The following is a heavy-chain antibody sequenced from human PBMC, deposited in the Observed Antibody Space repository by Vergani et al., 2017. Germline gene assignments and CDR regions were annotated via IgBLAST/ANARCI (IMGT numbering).Heavy chain of an antibody. Sequence: QVQLVQSGAEVKKPGASVKVSCKASGYTFTSYGISWVRQAPGQGLEWMGWISAYNGNTNYAQKLQGRVTMTTDTSTSTAYMELRSLRSDDTAVYYCARTTQYHYYDSSGDLQNWGQGTTVTVSS. V-gene: IGHV1-18*04. CDR3: ARTTQYHYYDSSGDLQN. CDR2: ISAYNGNT. J-gene: IGHJ6*02. CDR1: GYTFTSYG. D-gene: IGHD3-22*01.